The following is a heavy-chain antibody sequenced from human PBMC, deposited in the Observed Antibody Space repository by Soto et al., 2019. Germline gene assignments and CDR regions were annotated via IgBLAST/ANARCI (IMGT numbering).Heavy chain of an antibody. D-gene: IGHD6-19*01. CDR3: ARGLITGSHYSGGWYYFDS. CDR2: TNHSGSA. CDR1: GESFSGYI. J-gene: IGHJ4*02. Sequence: PLETLSLTCAVYGESFSGYIWTWIRQTPGKGLQWIGQTNHSGSASYNPSLKSRVTISVHTSNSQFSLELSSVTAADTAVYYCARGLITGSHYSGGWYYFDSWGQGTQVTVS. V-gene: IGHV4-34*01.